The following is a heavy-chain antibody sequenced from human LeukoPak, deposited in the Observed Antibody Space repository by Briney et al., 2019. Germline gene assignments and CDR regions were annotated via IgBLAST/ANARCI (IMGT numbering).Heavy chain of an antibody. D-gene: IGHD2-15*01. CDR2: IFYGGRT. Sequence: SETLSLTCTVSGGSISTYFWSWIRQPPGKGLEWIGYIFYGGRTNYNPSLKSRVTISVDTSKNQFSMTLSSVTAADTAVYYCARALGFCSGGTCYSEAFDIWGQGTKVIVSS. CDR1: GGSISTYF. V-gene: IGHV4-59*01. J-gene: IGHJ3*02. CDR3: ARALGFCSGGTCYSEAFDI.